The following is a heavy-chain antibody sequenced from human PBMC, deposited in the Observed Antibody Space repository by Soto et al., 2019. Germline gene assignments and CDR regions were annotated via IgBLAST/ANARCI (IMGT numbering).Heavy chain of an antibody. J-gene: IGHJ4*02. CDR3: ARDGSYGTEFDY. CDR2: IYYSGST. V-gene: IGHV4-59*01. Sequence: SETLSLTCTVSGGSISSYYWSWIRQPPGKGLEWIGYIYYSGSTNYNPSLKSRVTISVDTSKNQFSLKLSSVTAADTAVYYCARDGSYGTEFDYWGQGTPVTSPQ. CDR1: GGSISSYY. D-gene: IGHD5-18*01.